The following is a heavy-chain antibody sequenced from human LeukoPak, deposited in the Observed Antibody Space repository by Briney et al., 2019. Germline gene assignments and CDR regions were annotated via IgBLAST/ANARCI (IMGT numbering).Heavy chain of an antibody. D-gene: IGHD5-24*01. J-gene: IGHJ4*02. V-gene: IGHV3-33*01. Sequence: PGRSLRLSCAASGFTFSSYGMHWVRQAPGKGLEWVAVIWYDGSNKYYADSVKGRFTISRDNSKNTLYLQMNSLRAEDTAVYYCARDGGRDGYNLYYFDYWGQGTLVTVSS. CDR2: IWYDGSNK. CDR1: GFTFSSYG. CDR3: ARDGGRDGYNLYYFDY.